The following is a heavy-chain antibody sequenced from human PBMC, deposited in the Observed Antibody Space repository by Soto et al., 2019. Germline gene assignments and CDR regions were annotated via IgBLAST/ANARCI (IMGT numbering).Heavy chain of an antibody. D-gene: IGHD5-12*01. CDR1: GGSISSYY. J-gene: IGHJ6*02. V-gene: IGHV4-59*01. Sequence: SETLFLTCTVSGGSISSYYWSWIRQPPGKGLEWIGYIYYSGSTNYNPSLKSRVTISVDTSKNQFSLKLSSVTAADTAVYYCARATRKVDGYNYYYYYYGMDVWGQGTTVTVSS. CDR3: ARATRKVDGYNYYYYYYGMDV. CDR2: IYYSGST.